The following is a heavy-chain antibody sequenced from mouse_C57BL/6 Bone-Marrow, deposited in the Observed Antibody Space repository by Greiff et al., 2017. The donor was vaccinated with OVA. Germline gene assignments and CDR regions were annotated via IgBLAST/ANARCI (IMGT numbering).Heavy chain of an antibody. J-gene: IGHJ1*03. CDR3: AKNLYYYGSSPHWYFDV. CDR1: GFSLTSYG. D-gene: IGHD1-1*01. V-gene: IGHV2-5*01. Sequence: VQLQQSGPGLVQPSQSLSITCTVSGFSLTSYGVHWVRQSPGKGLEWLGVIWRGGSTDYNAAFMSRLSLTKDNSKSQVFFKMNSLQADDTAIYYCAKNLYYYGSSPHWYFDVWGTGTTVTVSS. CDR2: IWRGGST.